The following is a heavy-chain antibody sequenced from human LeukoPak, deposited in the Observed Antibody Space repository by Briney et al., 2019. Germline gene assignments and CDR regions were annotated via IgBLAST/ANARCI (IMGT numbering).Heavy chain of an antibody. J-gene: IGHJ4*02. D-gene: IGHD3-3*01. V-gene: IGHV1-18*01. CDR3: ARGYDFWSGPDY. CDR2: ISAYNGNT. CDR1: GYSFTNYG. Sequence: ASVKVSCKASGYSFTNYGISWVRQAPGEGLEWMGWISAYNGNTNYVQKVQGRVTMTTDTSTSTAYMELRSLRSDDTAVYYCARGYDFWSGPDYWGQGTLVTVSS.